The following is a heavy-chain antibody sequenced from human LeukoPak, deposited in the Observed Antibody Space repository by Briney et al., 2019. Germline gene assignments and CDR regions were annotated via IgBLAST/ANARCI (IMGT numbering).Heavy chain of an antibody. Sequence: GGSLRLSCAASGFSYSNHDMHWVRQAPGKGLEWVAFIRYDGSKKYYGDSVKGRFTISRDNSNNTLYLQMNSLRAEDTAVYYCAKGGVLYFRELPSLDYWGQGALVTVSS. CDR3: AKGGVLYFRELPSLDY. J-gene: IGHJ4*02. CDR2: IRYDGSKK. V-gene: IGHV3-30*02. CDR1: GFSYSNHD. D-gene: IGHD2/OR15-2a*01.